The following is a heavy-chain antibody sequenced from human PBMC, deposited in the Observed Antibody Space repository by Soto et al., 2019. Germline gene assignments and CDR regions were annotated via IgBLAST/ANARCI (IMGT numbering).Heavy chain of an antibody. D-gene: IGHD3-16*01. Sequence: PLRLSGAASGPTFDDYAVYWVLQATGKGLEWVSGISWNSGSIGYADSVKGRITISRDNAKNSLYLHMNSLRAEDTALYYCAKDIMVLCGGHRDLHW. CDR1: GPTFDDYA. V-gene: IGHV3-9*01. CDR2: ISWNSGSI. J-gene: IGHJ1*01. CDR3: AKDIMVLCGGHRDLH.